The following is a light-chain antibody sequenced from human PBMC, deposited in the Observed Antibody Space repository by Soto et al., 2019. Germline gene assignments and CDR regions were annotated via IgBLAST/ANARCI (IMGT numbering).Light chain of an antibody. CDR3: FSYTSSGTYV. CDR1: SSDVGNYKY. Sequence: QSVLTQPASVSGSPGQSITISCTGTSSDVGNYKYVSWYQQHPGKAPKLMIYEVSNRPSGVSNRFSGSKSGNTASLTISGLQAEEETAYYCFSYTSSGTYVFGPGTKVTVL. J-gene: IGLJ1*01. CDR2: EVS. V-gene: IGLV2-14*01.